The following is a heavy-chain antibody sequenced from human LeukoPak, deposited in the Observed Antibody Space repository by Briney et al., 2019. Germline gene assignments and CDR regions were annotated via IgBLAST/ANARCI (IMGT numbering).Heavy chain of an antibody. J-gene: IGHJ6*03. Sequence: SQTLSLTCTVSGGSISSGDYYWSWIRQPAGKGLEWIGRIYTSGSTNYNPSLKSRVTMSVDTSKNQFSLKLSSVTAADTAVYYCARDRRYSSSSYYMDVWGKGTTVTVSS. CDR2: IYTSGST. CDR1: GGSISSGDYY. CDR3: ARDRRYSSSSYYMDV. V-gene: IGHV4-61*02. D-gene: IGHD6-6*01.